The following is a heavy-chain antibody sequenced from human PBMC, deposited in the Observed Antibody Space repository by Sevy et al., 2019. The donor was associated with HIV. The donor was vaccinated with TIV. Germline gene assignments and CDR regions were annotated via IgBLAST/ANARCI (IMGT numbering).Heavy chain of an antibody. V-gene: IGHV3-30-3*01. CDR3: ARVPTYYDFWSGFEEDAFDI. Sequence: GGSLRLSCAASGFTFTTYWMTWVRQAPGKGLEWVAVISYDGSNKYYADSVKGRFTISRDNSKNTLYLQMNSLRAEDTAVYYCARVPTYYDFWSGFEEDAFDIWGQGTMVTVS. J-gene: IGHJ3*02. D-gene: IGHD3-3*01. CDR1: GFTFTTYW. CDR2: ISYDGSNK.